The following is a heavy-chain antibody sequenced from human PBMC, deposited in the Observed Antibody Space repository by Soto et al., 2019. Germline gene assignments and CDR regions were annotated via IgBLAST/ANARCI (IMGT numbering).Heavy chain of an antibody. Sequence: SVKVSCKASGYTFTSYYMHWVRQAPGQGLEWMGIINPSGGSTSYAQKFQGRVTMTRDTSTSTVYMELSSLRSEDTAVYYCARDLYYYDSSGSRGNLDYWGQGTLVTVSS. CDR1: GYTFTSYY. V-gene: IGHV1-46*01. J-gene: IGHJ4*02. D-gene: IGHD3-22*01. CDR2: INPSGGST. CDR3: ARDLYYYDSSGSRGNLDY.